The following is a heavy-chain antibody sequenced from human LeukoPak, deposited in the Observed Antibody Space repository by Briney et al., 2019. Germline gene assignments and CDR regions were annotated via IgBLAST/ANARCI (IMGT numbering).Heavy chain of an antibody. D-gene: IGHD5-12*01. V-gene: IGHV1-8*01. Sequence: GASVKVSCKASGYTFTSYDINWVRQATGQGLEWMGWMNPNSGNTGYAQKFQGRVTMTRNTSISTAYMELSSLRSEDTAVYYCARSYSGYDSGPYYYYGMDVWGQGTTVTVSS. CDR3: ARSYSGYDSGPYYYYGMDV. J-gene: IGHJ6*02. CDR1: GYTFTSYD. CDR2: MNPNSGNT.